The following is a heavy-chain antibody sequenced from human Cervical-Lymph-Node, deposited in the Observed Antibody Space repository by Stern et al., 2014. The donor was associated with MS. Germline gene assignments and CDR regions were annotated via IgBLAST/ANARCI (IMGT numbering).Heavy chain of an antibody. V-gene: IGHV4-61*01. CDR3: ARDSYFYGSGSYDH. Sequence: QVQLQASGPGLVKPSETLSLTCSISGGSVTRGSYYWSWIRQPPGKGPAWIGHMFYSGSTNYNPSLQSRVTISVDTSKKQFSLSLSSVTAADTAVYYCARDSYFYGSGSYDHWGQGTLVTVSS. D-gene: IGHD3-10*01. CDR1: GGSVTRGSYY. CDR2: MFYSGST. J-gene: IGHJ4*02.